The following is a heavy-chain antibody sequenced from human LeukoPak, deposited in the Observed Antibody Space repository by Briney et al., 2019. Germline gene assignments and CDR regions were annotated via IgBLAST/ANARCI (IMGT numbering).Heavy chain of an antibody. CDR1: GGSITSSSYY. D-gene: IGHD3-10*01. V-gene: IGHV4-39*01. CDR3: TKRSTYDYGSGSYAFDC. J-gene: IGHJ4*02. Sequence: SETLSLTCTVSGGSITSSSYYWGWIRQPPGKGLEWFGINYESGRSYYDPSLKSRATISEDTSKTQFPLKLSPVTAADAALYYCTKRSTYDYGSGSYAFDCWGQGTLVTVSS. CDR2: NYESGRS.